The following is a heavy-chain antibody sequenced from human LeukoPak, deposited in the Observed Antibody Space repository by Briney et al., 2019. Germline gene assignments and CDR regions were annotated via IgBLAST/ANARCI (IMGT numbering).Heavy chain of an antibody. CDR3: ARVRGSTSYSYMDV. CDR1: GGSFSGYY. CDR2: INHSGST. D-gene: IGHD2-2*01. Sequence: SETLSLTCAVYGGSFSGYYWSWIRQPPGKGLEWIGEINHSGSTNYNPSLKSRVTISVDTSKNQFSLKLSSVTAADTAVYYCARVRGSTSYSYMDVWGKGTTVTISS. V-gene: IGHV4-34*01. J-gene: IGHJ6*03.